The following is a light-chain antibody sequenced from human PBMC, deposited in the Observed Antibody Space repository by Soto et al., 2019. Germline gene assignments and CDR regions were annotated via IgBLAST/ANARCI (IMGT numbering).Light chain of an antibody. Sequence: DIVMTQSPDSLAVSLGERATINCKSSQSVLSNSNNQNYLAWYQQKPGQPPKLLIYWASTRESGVPDRFSGSGSGTDFTLTVSRLQAEDVAVYYCQQYFSTPTFGGGTKVEI. V-gene: IGKV4-1*01. CDR1: QSVLSNSNNQNY. J-gene: IGKJ4*01. CDR2: WAS. CDR3: QQYFSTPT.